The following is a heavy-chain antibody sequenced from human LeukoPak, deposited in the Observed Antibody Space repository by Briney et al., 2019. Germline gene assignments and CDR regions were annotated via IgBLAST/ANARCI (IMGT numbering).Heavy chain of an antibody. CDR1: GYTFTSYG. CDR2: ISAYNGNT. Sequence: GASVKVSCKASGYTFTSYGISWVRQAPGQGLEWMGWISAYNGNTNYAQKLQGRVTMTTDTSTSTAYMELRSLRSDDTAVYYCARDIYEQQLVPTGYFYYMDVWGKGTTVTVSS. V-gene: IGHV1-18*01. J-gene: IGHJ6*03. CDR3: ARDIYEQQLVPTGYFYYMDV. D-gene: IGHD6-13*01.